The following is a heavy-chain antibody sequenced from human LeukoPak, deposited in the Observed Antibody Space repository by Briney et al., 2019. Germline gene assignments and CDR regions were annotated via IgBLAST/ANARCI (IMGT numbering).Heavy chain of an antibody. CDR2: IKSESDGGTT. V-gene: IGHV3-15*01. D-gene: IGHD3-16*01. J-gene: IGHJ3*02. Sequence: GGSLRLSCTASGFIFSDAWMSWVRQAPGKGLEWVGRIKSESDGGTTDYAAPVKGRFTISRDDSKNTLYLQMNSLTAEDTAVYHCASHRGWELSLYAFDMWGQGTRVTVSS. CDR1: GFIFSDAW. CDR3: ASHRGWELSLYAFDM.